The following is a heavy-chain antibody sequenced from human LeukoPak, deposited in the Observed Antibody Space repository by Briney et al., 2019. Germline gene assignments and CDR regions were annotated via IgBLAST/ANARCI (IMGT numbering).Heavy chain of an antibody. CDR2: ISASGESK. D-gene: IGHD3-3*01. Sequence: GGSLRLSCAASGFTFSGYEMNWVRQAPGKGLEWVSYISASGESKYYADSVKGRFTISRDNAKNSLSLQMNSLRVEDTAVYPCARAQTLFWEFDGFDIWGRGTKVTVSS. CDR1: GFTFSGYE. J-gene: IGHJ3*02. V-gene: IGHV3-48*03. CDR3: ARAQTLFWEFDGFDI.